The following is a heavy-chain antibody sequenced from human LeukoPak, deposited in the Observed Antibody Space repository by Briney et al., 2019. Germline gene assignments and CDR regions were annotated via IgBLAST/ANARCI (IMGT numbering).Heavy chain of an antibody. D-gene: IGHD3-22*01. CDR1: GFTFDDYG. CDR3: ARSRSGYDSSGYYSAFDI. Sequence: GGSLRLSCAASGFTFDDYGMSWVRQAPGKGLEWVSGINWNGGSTGYADSVKGRFTISRDNAKNSLYLQMNSLRAEDTALYYCARSRSGYDSSGYYSAFDIWGQGTMVTVSP. V-gene: IGHV3-20*04. CDR2: INWNGGST. J-gene: IGHJ3*02.